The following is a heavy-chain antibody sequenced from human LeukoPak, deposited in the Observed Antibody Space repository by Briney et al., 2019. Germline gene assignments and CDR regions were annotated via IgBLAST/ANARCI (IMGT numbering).Heavy chain of an antibody. CDR2: IKWNGGST. V-gene: IGHV3-20*04. CDR1: GFTFDDYG. Sequence: GGSLRLSCAASGFTFDDYGMSWVRQAPGKGLEWVSGIKWNGGSTGYADSVKGRFTISRDNAKNSLYLQMNSLRAEDTALYYCARDGGDCAGDSCYVDYWGQGTLVTVSS. D-gene: IGHD2-21*01. CDR3: ARDGGDCAGDSCYVDY. J-gene: IGHJ4*02.